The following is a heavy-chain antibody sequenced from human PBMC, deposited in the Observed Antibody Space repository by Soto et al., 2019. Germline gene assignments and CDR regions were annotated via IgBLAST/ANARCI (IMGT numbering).Heavy chain of an antibody. D-gene: IGHD2-15*01. CDR1: GYTFTSYG. CDR2: VSAYNGNT. Sequence: ASVKVSCKASGYTFTSYGISWVRQAPGQGLEWMGWVSAYNGNTNYAQKLQGRVTMTTDTSTSTAYMELRSLRSDDTAVYYCATQCPHFYCSGGSCCDRYFDYWGQGTLVTVSS. J-gene: IGHJ4*02. CDR3: ATQCPHFYCSGGSCCDRYFDY. V-gene: IGHV1-18*04.